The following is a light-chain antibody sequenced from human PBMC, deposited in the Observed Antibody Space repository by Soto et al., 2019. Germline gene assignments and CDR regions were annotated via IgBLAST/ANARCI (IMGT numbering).Light chain of an antibody. Sequence: QPVLTQPPSVSGAPGQRVTISCTGSSSNIGAGFDVHWYQHLPGSAPKLLIHNNVNRPSGVPDRFSGSKSDTSASLAITGLQSEDEAVYYCQSYDTSLSGSRVFGGGTKLTVL. CDR2: NNV. CDR1: SSNIGAGFD. CDR3: QSYDTSLSGSRV. V-gene: IGLV1-40*01. J-gene: IGLJ3*02.